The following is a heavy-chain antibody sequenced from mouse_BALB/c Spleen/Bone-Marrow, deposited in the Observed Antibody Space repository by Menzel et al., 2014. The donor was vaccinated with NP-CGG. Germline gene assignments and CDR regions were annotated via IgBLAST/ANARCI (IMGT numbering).Heavy chain of an antibody. D-gene: IGHD2-2*01. J-gene: IGHJ3*01. CDR3: ARSGYGYDWFAY. CDR2: ISTYSGNT. CDR1: GYTFTDYA. V-gene: IGHV1-67*01. Sequence: QVQLQQSGHELVRPGVSVKISCKGSGYTFTDYAMHWVKQSHAKSLEWIGVISTYSGNTNYNQKFKGKATMTVDKSSSTAYMELARLTSEDSAIYYCARSGYGYDWFAYWGQGTLVTVSA.